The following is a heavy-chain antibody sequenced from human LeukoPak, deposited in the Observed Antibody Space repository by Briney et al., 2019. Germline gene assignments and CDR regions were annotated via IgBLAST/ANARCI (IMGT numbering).Heavy chain of an antibody. D-gene: IGHD3-3*01. CDR1: GFTFSSYW. V-gene: IGHV3-7*01. Sequence: GGSPRLSCAASGFTFSSYWMSWVRQAPGKGLEWVANIKQDGSEKYYVDSVKGRFTISRDNAKNSLYLQMNSLRAEDTAVYYCARDLGDFWSRYYFDYWGQGTLVTVSS. CDR3: ARDLGDFWSRYYFDY. J-gene: IGHJ4*02. CDR2: IKQDGSEK.